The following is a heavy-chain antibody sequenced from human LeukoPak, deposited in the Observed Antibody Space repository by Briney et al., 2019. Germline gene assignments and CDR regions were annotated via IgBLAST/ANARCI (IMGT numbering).Heavy chain of an antibody. Sequence: PGGSLRLSCTASGFTFSTYSMNWVRQAPGKGLEWVSYISIGSTYVYYADSVKDRFTVSRDNAKYSLVLQMNSLRAEDTAVYYCARGVSGATALDFWGQGTLVTVSS. V-gene: IGHV3-21*01. CDR1: GFTFSTYS. CDR2: ISIGSTYV. J-gene: IGHJ4*02. CDR3: ARGVSGATALDF. D-gene: IGHD4/OR15-4a*01.